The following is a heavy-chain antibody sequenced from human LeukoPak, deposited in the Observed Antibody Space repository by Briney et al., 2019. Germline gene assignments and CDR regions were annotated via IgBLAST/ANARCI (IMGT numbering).Heavy chain of an antibody. J-gene: IGHJ4*02. CDR1: GFNFYRYT. CDR2: AGWAGGTT. Sequence: GGSLRLSCATSGFNFYRYTIHWVRHAPGKGLEWVSLAGWAGGTTFYSDSVRGRFTISRDSGRKSVYLQMNSLTTDDTAFYFCARELDTMFFDYWGQGALVTVSS. D-gene: IGHD3-10*02. V-gene: IGHV3-43*01. CDR3: ARELDTMFFDY.